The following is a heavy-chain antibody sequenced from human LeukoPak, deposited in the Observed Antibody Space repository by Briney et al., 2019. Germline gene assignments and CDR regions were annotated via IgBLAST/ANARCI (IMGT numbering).Heavy chain of an antibody. CDR2: IYPGDSDT. D-gene: IGHD3-16*02. Sequence: GESVKISCKGSGYSFTSYWIGWVRQMPGKGLEWMGIIYPGDSDTRYSPSFQGQVTISADKSISTAYLQWNSLKASDTAMYYCARMIGLGEVSPYFDYWGQGSLVTVSS. J-gene: IGHJ4*02. V-gene: IGHV5-51*01. CDR3: ARMIGLGEVSPYFDY. CDR1: GYSFTSYW.